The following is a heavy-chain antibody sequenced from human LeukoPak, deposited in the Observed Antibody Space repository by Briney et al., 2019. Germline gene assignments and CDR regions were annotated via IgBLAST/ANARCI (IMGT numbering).Heavy chain of an antibody. Sequence: PSETLSLTCTVSGGSISSGSYYWNWIRQPAGKGLEWIGRIYSSGSTNYNPSLKSRVTISVDTSKNQFSLKLSSVTAADTAVYYCARVLFGDLPVFGYWGQGTLVTVSS. CDR2: IYSSGST. CDR1: GGSISSGSYY. J-gene: IGHJ4*02. CDR3: ARVLFGDLPVFGY. D-gene: IGHD4-17*01. V-gene: IGHV4-61*02.